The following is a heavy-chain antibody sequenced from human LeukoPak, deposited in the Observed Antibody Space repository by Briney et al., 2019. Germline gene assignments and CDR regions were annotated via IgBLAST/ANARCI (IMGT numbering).Heavy chain of an antibody. J-gene: IGHJ4*02. CDR1: GYTFTGYY. V-gene: IGHV1-2*06. D-gene: IGHD1-7*01. Sequence: ASVKVSCKASGYTFTGYYMHWVRQAPGQGLEWMGRINPNSGGTNYAQKFQGRVTMTRDTSISTAYMELSRLRSDDTAVYYCVRTRNYVANFDYWGQGTLVTVSS. CDR3: VRTRNYVANFDY. CDR2: INPNSGGT.